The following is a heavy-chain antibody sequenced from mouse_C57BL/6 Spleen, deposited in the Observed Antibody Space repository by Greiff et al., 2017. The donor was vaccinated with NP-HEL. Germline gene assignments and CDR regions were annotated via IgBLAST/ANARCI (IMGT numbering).Heavy chain of an antibody. CDR1: GYTFTSYW. Sequence: VQLQQSGAELAKPGASVKLSCKASGYTFTSYWMHWVKQRPGQGLEWIGYINPSSGYTKYNQKFKVKATLTADKSSSTAYMQLSSLTYEDSAVYYCARSNGSSFWYFDVWGTGTTVTVSS. V-gene: IGHV1-7*01. J-gene: IGHJ1*03. CDR2: INPSSGYT. CDR3: ARSNGSSFWYFDV. D-gene: IGHD1-1*01.